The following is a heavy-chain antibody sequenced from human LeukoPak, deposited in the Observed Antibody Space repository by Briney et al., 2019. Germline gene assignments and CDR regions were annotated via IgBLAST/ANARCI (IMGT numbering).Heavy chain of an antibody. CDR3: AKDTPAWWYHRAYMNV. CDR2: ISGSGDKT. Sequence: GGSLRLSCAASGFTFSDYAMSWVRQAPGGGLEWVSAISGSGDKTFHADSVKGRFTTSRDNSKNTLSLQMSSLRVEDSAVYFCAKDTPAWWYHRAYMNVWGTGTTVTVSS. V-gene: IGHV3-23*01. CDR1: GFTFSDYA. J-gene: IGHJ6*03. D-gene: IGHD2-15*01.